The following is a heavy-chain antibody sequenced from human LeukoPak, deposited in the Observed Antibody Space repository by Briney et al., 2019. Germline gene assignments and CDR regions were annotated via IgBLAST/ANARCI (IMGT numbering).Heavy chain of an antibody. D-gene: IGHD6-19*01. Sequence: SETLSLTCTVSGGSISSYYWSWIRQPPGKGLEWIGYIYYSGSTNYNPSLKSRVTISVDTSKNQFSLKLSSVTAADTAVYYCARGGGGVAGTDYWGQGPLVTVSS. CDR3: ARGGGGVAGTDY. CDR2: IYYSGST. V-gene: IGHV4-59*01. J-gene: IGHJ4*02. CDR1: GGSISSYY.